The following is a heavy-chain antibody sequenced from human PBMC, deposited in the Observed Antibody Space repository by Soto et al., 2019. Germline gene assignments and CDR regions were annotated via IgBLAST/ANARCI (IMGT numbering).Heavy chain of an antibody. V-gene: IGHV1-69*13. CDR3: ARVAGDSEFYYYYYGMDV. CDR2: IIPIFGTA. Sequence: SVKVSCKASGGTFSSYAISWVRQAPGQGLEWMGGIIPIFGTANYAQKFQGRVTITADESTSTAYMELSSLRSEDTAVYYCARVAGDSEFYYYYYGMDVWGQGTTVTVS. J-gene: IGHJ6*02. CDR1: GGTFSSYA. D-gene: IGHD4-17*01.